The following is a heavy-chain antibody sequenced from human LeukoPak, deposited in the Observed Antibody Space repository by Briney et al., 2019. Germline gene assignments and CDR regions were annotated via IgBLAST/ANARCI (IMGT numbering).Heavy chain of an antibody. V-gene: IGHV3-11*01. Sequence: GGSLRLSCAASGFTFSDYYMSWIRQAPGKGLEWVSYISSSGSTIYYADSVKGRFTISRDNAKNSLYLQMNSLRAEDTAVYYCARDPKQLSDYYYYYMDVWGKGTTVTVSS. D-gene: IGHD5-18*01. CDR1: GFTFSDYY. J-gene: IGHJ6*03. CDR3: ARDPKQLSDYYYYYMDV. CDR2: ISSSGSTI.